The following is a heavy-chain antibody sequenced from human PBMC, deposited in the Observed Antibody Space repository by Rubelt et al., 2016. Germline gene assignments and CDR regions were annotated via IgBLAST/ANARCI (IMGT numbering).Heavy chain of an antibody. CDR2: ITGSGDST. CDR3: AKAIGSGASIDC. V-gene: IGHV3-23*01. J-gene: IGHJ4*02. CDR1: GFTFSNYA. D-gene: IGHD6-25*01. Sequence: EVQLLESGGGLVQPGGSLRLSCAASGFTFSNYAVSWVRQAPGKGLEWVSGITGSGDSTYYADSVQGRCSIARDNSENGVELQMNSLRGADTGVCSCAKAIGSGASIDCGGQGTLVTVSS.